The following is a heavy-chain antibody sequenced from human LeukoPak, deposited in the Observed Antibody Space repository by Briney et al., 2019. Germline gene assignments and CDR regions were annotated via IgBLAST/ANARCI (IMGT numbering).Heavy chain of an antibody. D-gene: IGHD5-18*01. CDR1: GGSFRGYS. Sequence: PSETLSLTCAVDGGSFRGYSWTWIRQSPGKGLEWIGAINYSGSTNYNPSLKSRVTISLDTSNNQFSLKLRSVTAADTAVYYCARDPSRGYNYGYFDYWGQGTLGTVSS. CDR3: ARDPSRGYNYGYFDY. CDR2: INYSGST. J-gene: IGHJ4*02. V-gene: IGHV4-34*01.